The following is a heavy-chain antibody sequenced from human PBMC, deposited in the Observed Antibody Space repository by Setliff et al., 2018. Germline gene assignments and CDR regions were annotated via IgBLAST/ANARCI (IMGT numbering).Heavy chain of an antibody. CDR1: GYSFSTYA. CDR3: ARASRFATIVWKGDYYMDA. Sequence: ASVKVSCKASGYSFSTYAMSWIRQAPGQGLEWMGWINTNTGNPSYAQGFTGRFVFSLDTSVSTAYLQISSLKPEDTAMYYCARASRFATIVWKGDYYMDAWGEGTTVTVSS. CDR2: INTNTGNP. D-gene: IGHD3-16*02. V-gene: IGHV7-4-1*02. J-gene: IGHJ6*03.